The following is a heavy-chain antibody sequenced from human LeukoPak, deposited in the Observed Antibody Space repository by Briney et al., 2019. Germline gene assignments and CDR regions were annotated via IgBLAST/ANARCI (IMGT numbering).Heavy chain of an antibody. J-gene: IGHJ4*02. CDR3: ARDLDLVGATHFDY. V-gene: IGHV7-4-1*02. Sequence: ASVKVSCKASGYTFTSYAMNWVRQAPGQGLEWMGWINTNTGNPTYAQGFTGRFVFSLDTSVSTAYLQISSLKAEDTAVYYCARDLDLVGATHFDYWGQGTLVTVSS. D-gene: IGHD1-26*01. CDR2: INTNTGNP. CDR1: GYTFTSYA.